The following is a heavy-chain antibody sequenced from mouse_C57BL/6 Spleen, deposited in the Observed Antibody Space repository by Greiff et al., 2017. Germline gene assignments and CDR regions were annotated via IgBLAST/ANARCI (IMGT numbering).Heavy chain of an antibody. CDR1: GYSFTDYE. V-gene: IGHV1-15*01. D-gene: IGHD1-1*01. Sequence: QVQLQQSGAELVRPGASVTLSCKASGYSFTDYEMHWVKQTPVHGLEWIGAIDPETGGTAYNQKFKGKAILTADKTSSTAYMELRSMTSEDSAVYYCTRGGSDYWGQGTTLTVSS. CDR2: IDPETGGT. CDR3: TRGGSDY. J-gene: IGHJ2*01.